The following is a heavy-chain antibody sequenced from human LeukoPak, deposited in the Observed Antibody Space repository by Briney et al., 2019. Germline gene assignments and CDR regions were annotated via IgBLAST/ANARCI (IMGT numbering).Heavy chain of an antibody. J-gene: IGHJ5*02. CDR3: ARGGRKRGYCTNGVCFALFDP. CDR2: IIPIFGTA. D-gene: IGHD2-8*01. CDR1: GGTFSSYA. Sequence: SVKVSCKASGGTFSSYAISWVRQAPGQGLEWMGGIIPIFGTANYAQKFQGRVTITADESTSTAYMELSSLRSEDTAVYYCARGGRKRGYCTNGVCFALFDPWGQGTLVTVSS. V-gene: IGHV1-69*13.